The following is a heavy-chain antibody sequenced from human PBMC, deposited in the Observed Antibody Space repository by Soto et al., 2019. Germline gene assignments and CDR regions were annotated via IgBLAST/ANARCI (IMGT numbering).Heavy chain of an antibody. CDR3: SRLTTMVREINDDPFDF. CDR1: GYTFTNYY. J-gene: IGHJ4*03. V-gene: IGHV1-46*03. Sequence: ASVKVSCKASGYTFTNYYIHWVRQAPGQGLEWMGVINPTGGRASYAPKFQGRVTLTRDTSTGTAYMELSSLRSDDTAVYFCSRLTTMVREINDDPFDFWGQGTLVTVSS. D-gene: IGHD3-10*01. CDR2: INPTGGRA.